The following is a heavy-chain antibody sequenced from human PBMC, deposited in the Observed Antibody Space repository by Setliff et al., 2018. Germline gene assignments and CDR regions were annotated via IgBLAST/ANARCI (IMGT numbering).Heavy chain of an antibody. J-gene: IGHJ4*02. V-gene: IGHV3-30*01. CDR2: ISYDGSNK. CDR1: GFTFSTYA. D-gene: IGHD6-6*01. CDR3: AKDPKYRGVWPHPAYFDY. Sequence: GSLRLSCAASGFTFSTYAMQWVRQAPGKGLEWVAVISYDGSNKYYADSVKGRFTISRENSKNTVYLQVNSLRGEDTAVYHCAKDPKYRGVWPHPAYFDYWGQGALVTAPQ.